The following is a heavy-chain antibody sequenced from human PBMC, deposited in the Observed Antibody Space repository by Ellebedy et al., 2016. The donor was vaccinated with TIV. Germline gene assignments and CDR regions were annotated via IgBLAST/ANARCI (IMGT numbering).Heavy chain of an antibody. CDR3: IKGGSGHWLYDGTDV. D-gene: IGHD6-19*01. V-gene: IGHV3-64D*06. CDR1: GFSFSGYA. CDR2: ISSADSP. Sequence: GGSLRLSXSASGFSFSGYAMHWVRQAPGQGLEYISAISSADSPYYADSVKGRFTISRDTSKSTVYLQMSSLRPEDMAAYYCIKGGSGHWLYDGTDVWGQGTTVTVSS. J-gene: IGHJ6*02.